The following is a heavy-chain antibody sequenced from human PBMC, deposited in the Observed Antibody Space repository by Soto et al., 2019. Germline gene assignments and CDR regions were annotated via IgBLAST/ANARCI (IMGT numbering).Heavy chain of an antibody. CDR3: ARDDDYGDLYFDY. Sequence: ASVKVSCKASGGTFSSYTISWVRQAPGQGLEWMGRIIPILGIANYAQKFQGRVTITADKSTSTAYMELSSLRSEDTAVYYCARDDDYGDLYFDYWGQGTLVTVSS. CDR1: GGTFSSYT. D-gene: IGHD4-17*01. J-gene: IGHJ4*02. CDR2: IIPILGIA. V-gene: IGHV1-69*04.